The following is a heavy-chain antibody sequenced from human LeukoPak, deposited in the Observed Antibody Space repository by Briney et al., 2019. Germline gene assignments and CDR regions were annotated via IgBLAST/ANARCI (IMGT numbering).Heavy chain of an antibody. J-gene: IGHJ4*02. Sequence: ASVKVSCKASGYTFTGYYMHWVRQAPGQGLGWVGWIDPNSGGTNYAQKFQGRVTMTRDTSISTAYMELSRLRPDDTAVYYCARGYGWRMAVAGTIGYWGQGTLVGV. V-gene: IGHV1-2*02. CDR3: ARGYGWRMAVAGTIGY. CDR1: GYTFTGYY. D-gene: IGHD6-19*01. CDR2: IDPNSGGT.